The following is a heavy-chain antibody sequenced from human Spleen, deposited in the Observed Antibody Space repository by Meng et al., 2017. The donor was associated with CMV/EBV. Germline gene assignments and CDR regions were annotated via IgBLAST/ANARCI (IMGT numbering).Heavy chain of an antibody. Sequence: SETLSLTCTVSGGSVSSGSYYWSWIRQPPGKGLEWIGYIYYSGNTNYNPSLKSRVTISVDTSENQFSLKMRSVTAADTAVYYCARDISVQGYYYYGMDVWGQGTTVTVSS. CDR2: IYYSGNT. CDR1: GGSVSSGSYY. J-gene: IGHJ6*02. D-gene: IGHD5/OR15-5a*01. V-gene: IGHV4-61*01. CDR3: ARDISVQGYYYYGMDV.